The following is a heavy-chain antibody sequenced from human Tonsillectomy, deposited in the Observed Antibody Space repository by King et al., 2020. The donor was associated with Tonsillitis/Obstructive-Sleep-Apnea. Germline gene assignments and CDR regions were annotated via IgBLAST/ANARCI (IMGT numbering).Heavy chain of an antibody. CDR1: GDSIATTTTNH. V-gene: IGHV4-39*01. D-gene: IGHD3-22*01. CDR3: ARLVVPGRFDP. Sequence: QLQLQESGPGLVKPSETLSLTCTVSGDSIATTTTNHWAWIRQPPGRGLEWIGTIFYNGDTYYSESLRSRLTMSVDTSKEQFSLKLSSITAADPAVYYCARLVVPGRFDPWGQGTLVTVSS. J-gene: IGHJ5*02. CDR2: IFYNGDT.